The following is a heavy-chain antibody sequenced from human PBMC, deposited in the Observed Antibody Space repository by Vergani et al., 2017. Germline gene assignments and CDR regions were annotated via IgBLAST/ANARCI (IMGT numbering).Heavy chain of an antibody. Sequence: EVQLVESGGGLVKPGGSLRLSCAASGFTFSSYSMNWVRQAPGKGLEWVSSISSRSTYTYYADSVKGRFTISRDNAKSSLYLQMNSLRADDTAVYYCARGYKYDNSGYYYYLPDYWGQGTLDTVSS. D-gene: IGHD3-22*01. CDR2: ISSRSTYT. J-gene: IGHJ4*02. CDR3: ARGYKYDNSGYYYYLPDY. V-gene: IGHV3-21*01. CDR1: GFTFSSYS.